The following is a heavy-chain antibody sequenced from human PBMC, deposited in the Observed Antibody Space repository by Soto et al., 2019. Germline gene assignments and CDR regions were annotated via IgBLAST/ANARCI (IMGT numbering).Heavy chain of an antibody. CDR1: CGSTSSDF. V-gene: IGHV4-59*08. Sequence: SETLSLTSTVSCGSTSSDFWSWIRPSPGKGLEWIGYTHDSGSTNYNPSLKSRVTMSVDTSKNQFSLKLSSVTAADTAVYYCARHSYCSSICWFDPWGQGTLVTVS. CDR2: THDSGST. D-gene: IGHD2-2*01. CDR3: ARHSYCSSICWFDP. J-gene: IGHJ5*02.